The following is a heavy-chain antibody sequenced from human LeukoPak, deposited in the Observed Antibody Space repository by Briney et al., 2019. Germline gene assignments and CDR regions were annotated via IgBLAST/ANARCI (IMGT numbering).Heavy chain of an antibody. D-gene: IGHD2-21*02. V-gene: IGHV1-46*01. J-gene: IGHJ4*02. CDR3: ARDHYHKVHSVMVTAPDY. CDR2: INPTGGST. Sequence: ASVKVSCKASGYTFTNYYMHWVRQAPGEGLEWMGIINPTGGSTSYAQKFQGRVTMTRDTSTSTVYMELSSLRSEDTAVYYCARDHYHKVHSVMVTAPDYWGQGTLVTVSS. CDR1: GYTFTNYY.